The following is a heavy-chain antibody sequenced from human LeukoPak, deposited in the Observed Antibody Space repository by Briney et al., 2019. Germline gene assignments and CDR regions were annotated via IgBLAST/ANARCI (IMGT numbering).Heavy chain of an antibody. D-gene: IGHD5-18*01. CDR3: ARGGYTYGYDY. V-gene: IGHV4-59*01. Sequence: SETLSLTCTVSGGSISGYYWTWIRQPPGKGLEWIGCIYYSGSTNYNPSLKSRVTISVDTSKNQFSLKLSSVTAADTAVYYCARGGYTYGYDYWGQGTLVTVSS. CDR2: IYYSGST. CDR1: GGSISGYY. J-gene: IGHJ4*02.